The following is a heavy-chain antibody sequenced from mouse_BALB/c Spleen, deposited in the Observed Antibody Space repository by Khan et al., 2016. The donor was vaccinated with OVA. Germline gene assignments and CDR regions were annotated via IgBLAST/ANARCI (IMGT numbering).Heavy chain of an antibody. CDR2: INPSTGYT. V-gene: IGHV1-7*01. CDR1: GYTFTSYW. J-gene: IGHJ2*01. CDR3: ARRFVYGSRGDY. Sequence: VQLQESGAELAKPGASVKMSCKASGYTFTSYWMHWVKQRPGQGLEWIGYINPSTGYTEYNQKFKDKATLTADKSSSTAYMQLSSLTSEDSAVYYCARRFVYGSRGDYWGQGTTLTVSS. D-gene: IGHD1-1*01.